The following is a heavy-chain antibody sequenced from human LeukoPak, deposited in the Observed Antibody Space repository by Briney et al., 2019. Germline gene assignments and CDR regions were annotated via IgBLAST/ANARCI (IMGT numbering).Heavy chain of an antibody. J-gene: IGHJ6*02. CDR1: GGFFSGYY. Sequence: PSETLSLTCAVYGGFFSGYYWSWIRQPPGKGLEWIGEINHSGSTNYNPSLKSRVTISVDTSKNQFSLKLSSVTAADTAVYYCARVVYGMDVWGQGTTVTVSS. CDR3: ARVVYGMDV. V-gene: IGHV4-34*01. CDR2: INHSGST.